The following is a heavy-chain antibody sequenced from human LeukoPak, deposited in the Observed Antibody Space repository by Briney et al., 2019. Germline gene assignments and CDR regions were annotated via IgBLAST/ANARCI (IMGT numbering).Heavy chain of an antibody. V-gene: IGHV1-8*03. CDR2: MNPNSGHT. J-gene: IGHJ5*02. CDR3: ARGRGSWFDP. D-gene: IGHD3-16*01. Sequence: ASVKVSCKASGYTFTNYDINWVRQATGQGLEWMGWMNPNSGHTAYAQKFQGRVTITRITSISTAYMELSSLRSEDTAVYYCARGRGSWFDPWGQGALVTVSS. CDR1: GYTFTNYD.